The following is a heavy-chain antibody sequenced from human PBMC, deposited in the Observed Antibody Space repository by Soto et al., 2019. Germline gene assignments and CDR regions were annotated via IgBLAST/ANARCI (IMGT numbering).Heavy chain of an antibody. J-gene: IGHJ4*02. CDR3: ASRLIAGSAY. CDR1: GYTFTDFH. CDR2: INDGNGNT. Sequence: QVLLVQSGAEEKRPGASVKVSCEASGYTFTDFHIHWVRQAPGQGLEWMGWINDGNGNTKYSQKFHDRVTVTSDTSANTAYMELSSLPSEDTAISYCASRLIAGSAYWGQGTLVTVSS. V-gene: IGHV1-3*05. D-gene: IGHD3-10*01.